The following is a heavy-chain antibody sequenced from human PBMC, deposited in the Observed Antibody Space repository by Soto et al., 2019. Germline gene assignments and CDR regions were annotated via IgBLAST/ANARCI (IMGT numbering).Heavy chain of an antibody. V-gene: IGHV2-70*01. Sequence: TLSLTCTVSGGSMSSGGYYWSWIRQPPGKALEWLALIDWDDDKYYSTSLKTRLTISKDTSKNQVVLTMTNMDPVDKATYYCARIRGPYDSSGYYSDYYGMDVWGQGTTVTVSS. CDR2: IDWDDDK. CDR3: ARIRGPYDSSGYYSDYYGMDV. J-gene: IGHJ6*02. D-gene: IGHD3-22*01. CDR1: GGSMSSGGYY.